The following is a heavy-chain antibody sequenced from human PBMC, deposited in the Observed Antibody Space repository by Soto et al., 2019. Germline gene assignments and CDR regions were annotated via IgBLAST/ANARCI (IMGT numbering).Heavy chain of an antibody. CDR1: GGTFSSYA. CDR2: IIPIFGTA. J-gene: IGHJ4*02. V-gene: IGHV1-69*01. Sequence: QVQLVQSGAEVKKPGSSVKVSCKASGGTFSSYAISWVRQAPGQGLEWMGGIIPIFGTANYAQKFQGRVTITADEYTSPAYMELSSLRSEDTDVYYCARAPRRYSSSSCCDYWGQGTLVTVSS. CDR3: ARAPRRYSSSSCCDY. D-gene: IGHD6-6*01.